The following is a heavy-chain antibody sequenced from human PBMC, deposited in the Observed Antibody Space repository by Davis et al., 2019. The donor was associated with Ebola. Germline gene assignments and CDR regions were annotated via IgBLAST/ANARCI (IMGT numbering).Heavy chain of an antibody. CDR3: AGDPGGDGYGPGL. D-gene: IGHD3-10*01. Sequence: GGSLRLSCTASGFTFSKYGMHWVRQAPGKGLEWVAIIWFDGDTKYYVDSVKGRFTISRDNYKNMVFLQMNSLRAEDTAVYFCAGDPGGDGYGPGLWGQGTLVTVSS. CDR2: IWFDGDTK. CDR1: GFTFSKYG. J-gene: IGHJ4*02. V-gene: IGHV3-33*01.